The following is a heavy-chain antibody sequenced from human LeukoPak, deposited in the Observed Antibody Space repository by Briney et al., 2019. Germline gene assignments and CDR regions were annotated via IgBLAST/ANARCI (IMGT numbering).Heavy chain of an antibody. CDR1: GYAFTSYG. J-gene: IGHJ4*02. Sequence: GASVKVSCKASGYAFTSYGITWERQAPGQGLEWMGWISTYSGNTNYAQKFQGRVTMTTDTSTSTAYMELRSLRSDDTAVYYCARGSSSLYSSKDSWGQGTLVTVSS. V-gene: IGHV1-18*01. D-gene: IGHD6-13*01. CDR2: ISTYSGNT. CDR3: ARGSSSLYSSKDS.